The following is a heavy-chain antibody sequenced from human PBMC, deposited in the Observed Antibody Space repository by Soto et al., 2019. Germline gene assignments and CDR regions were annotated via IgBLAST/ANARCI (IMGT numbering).Heavy chain of an antibody. CDR1: GFTFSSYA. CDR2: ISGSGGST. D-gene: IGHD2-2*01. V-gene: IGHV3-23*01. Sequence: EVQLLESGGGLVQPGGSLRLSCAASGFTFSSYAMSWVRQAPGKGLEWVSAISGSGGSTYYAASVKGRFTISRDNSRNTRYLQMNSLRAEDTAVYYCAKDSGIVVVPAAKAYWGQGTLVTVSS. CDR3: AKDSGIVVVPAAKAY. J-gene: IGHJ4*02.